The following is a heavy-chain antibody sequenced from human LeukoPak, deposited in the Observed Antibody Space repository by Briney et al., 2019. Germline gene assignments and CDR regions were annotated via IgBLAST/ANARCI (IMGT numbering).Heavy chain of an antibody. Sequence: GGSLRLSCAASGFTFSSYGMHWVRQAPGKGLEWVAVISYDGSNKYYADSVKGRFTISRDNSKNTLYLQMNSLRAEDTAVYYCAKDYYGSGSSYYFDYWGQGTLVTVSS. D-gene: IGHD3-10*01. CDR3: AKDYYGSGSSYYFDY. V-gene: IGHV3-30*18. CDR1: GFTFSSYG. J-gene: IGHJ4*02. CDR2: ISYDGSNK.